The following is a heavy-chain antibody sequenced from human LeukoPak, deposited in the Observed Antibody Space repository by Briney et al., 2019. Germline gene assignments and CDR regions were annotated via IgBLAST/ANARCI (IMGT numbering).Heavy chain of an antibody. CDR1: GGSVSNGNYY. V-gene: IGHV4-61*01. CDR2: IYYTGST. CDR3: ARVGDLDAFDI. Sequence: SETLSLTCTVSGGSVSNGNYYWSWLRQPPGKALEWIGYIYYTGSTSYNPSLEGRVTISVDTSKNQFSVKLNSVTAADTAVYYCARVGDLDAFDIWGQGTMVTVSS. D-gene: IGHD2-21*02. J-gene: IGHJ3*02.